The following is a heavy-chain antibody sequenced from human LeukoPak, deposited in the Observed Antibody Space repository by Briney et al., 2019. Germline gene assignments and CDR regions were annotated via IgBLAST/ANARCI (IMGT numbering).Heavy chain of an antibody. CDR2: ISSSSSYI. V-gene: IGHV3-21*01. CDR1: PFTFSTYS. J-gene: IGHJ4*02. D-gene: IGHD4-17*01. CDR3: ARDSTVTTIPDY. Sequence: GGSLRLSCAASPFTFSTYSMNWVRQAPWKGLEWVSSISSSSSYIYYADSVKGRFTISRDNAKNSLYLQMNSLRAEDTAVYYCARDSTVTTIPDYWGQGTLVTVSS.